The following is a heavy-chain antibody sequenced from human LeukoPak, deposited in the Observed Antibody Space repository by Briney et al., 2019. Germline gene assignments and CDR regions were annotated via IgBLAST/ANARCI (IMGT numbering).Heavy chain of an antibody. J-gene: IGHJ5*02. V-gene: IGHV4-59*01. CDR2: IYYSGST. CDR1: GGSISSYY. CDR3: ARATAGTGNWFDP. D-gene: IGHD6-19*01. Sequence: SETLSLTCTVSGGSISSYYWSWIRQPPGKGLEWIGYIYYSGSTNYNPSLKSRVTISVDTSRNQFSLNLSSVTAADTAVYYCARATAGTGNWFDPWSQGTLVTVSS.